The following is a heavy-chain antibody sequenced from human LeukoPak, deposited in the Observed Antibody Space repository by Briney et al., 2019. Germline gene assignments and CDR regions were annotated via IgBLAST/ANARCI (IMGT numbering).Heavy chain of an antibody. J-gene: IGHJ3*02. Sequence: SETLSLTCTVSGGSISSGSYYWSWIRQPAGKGLEWIGRIYTSGSANYNPSLKSRVTISVDTSKNQFSLKLSSVTAADTAMYYCARDTSYGGKLGDAFDIWGQGTMVTVSS. CDR3: ARDTSYGGKLGDAFDI. CDR1: GGSISSGSYY. D-gene: IGHD4-23*01. CDR2: IYTSGSA. V-gene: IGHV4-61*02.